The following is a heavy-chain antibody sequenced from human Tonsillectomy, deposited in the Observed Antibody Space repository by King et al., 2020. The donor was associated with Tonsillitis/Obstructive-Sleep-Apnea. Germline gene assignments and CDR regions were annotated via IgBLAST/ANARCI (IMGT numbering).Heavy chain of an antibody. CDR3: ARGDIVVVVAARDYYYYMDV. CDR1: GGSFSGSY. J-gene: IGHJ6*03. V-gene: IGHV4-34*01. CDR2: INHSGST. D-gene: IGHD2-15*01. Sequence: VQLPQWGAGLLKPSETLSLTCAVYGGSFSGSYWSWIRQSPGKGLEWIGEINHSGSTNYNPSLKSRVTISVDTSKNQFSLKLSSVTAADTAVYYCARGDIVVVVAARDYYYYMDVWGKGTTVTVSS.